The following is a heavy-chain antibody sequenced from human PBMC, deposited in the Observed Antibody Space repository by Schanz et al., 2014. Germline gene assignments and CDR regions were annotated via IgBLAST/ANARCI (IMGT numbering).Heavy chain of an antibody. CDR1: GGTFSSDT. V-gene: IGHV1-18*01. CDR2: INGYNGHT. Sequence: QVHLVQSGAEVKKPGPSVKVSCKASGGTFSSDTFSWVRQAPGQGLEWMGWINGYNGHTLYAQKFQGRVTMTTATSTSTSYMELTSLRFDDTAVYYCAKVAPAATCLDSWGLGTLVTVSS. J-gene: IGHJ4*02. D-gene: IGHD2-2*01. CDR3: AKVAPAATCLDS.